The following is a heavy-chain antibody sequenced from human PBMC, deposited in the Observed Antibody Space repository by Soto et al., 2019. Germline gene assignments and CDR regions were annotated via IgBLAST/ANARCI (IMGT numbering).Heavy chain of an antibody. CDR1: GYSFTSYW. CDR3: ARTAAAGKYYYGMDV. CDR2: IYPGDSDT. V-gene: IGHV5-51*01. D-gene: IGHD6-13*01. Sequence: GESLKISCKGSGYSFTSYWIGWARQMPGKGLEWMGIIYPGDSDTRYSPSFQGQVTISADKSISTAYLQWSSLKASDIAMYYCARTAAAGKYYYGMDVWGQGTTVTVS. J-gene: IGHJ6*02.